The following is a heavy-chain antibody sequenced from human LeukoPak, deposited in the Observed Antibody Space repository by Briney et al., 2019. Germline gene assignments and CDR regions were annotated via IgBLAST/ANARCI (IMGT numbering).Heavy chain of an antibody. CDR3: AGFDYYDSSGYYYAFDI. J-gene: IGHJ3*02. V-gene: IGHV4-39*06. D-gene: IGHD3-22*01. CDR2: IYYSGST. CDR1: DGPISSSSYY. Sequence: PSETLSLSCTVSDGPISSSSYYWGWIRQPPGKELQWIGSIYYSGSTNYNPSLKSRVTISVDTSKNQFTLKLSSVTAADTAVYYCAGFDYYDSSGYYYAFDIWGQGTMVTVSS.